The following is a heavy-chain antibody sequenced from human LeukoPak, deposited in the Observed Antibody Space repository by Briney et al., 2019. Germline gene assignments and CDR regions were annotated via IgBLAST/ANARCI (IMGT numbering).Heavy chain of an antibody. CDR1: GFTFNYAW. V-gene: IGHV3-15*01. CDR3: ITDIGGGSRAIDY. CDR2: IKSKTDGGTT. J-gene: IGHJ4*02. Sequence: GGSLRLSCATSGFTFNYAWMSWVRQAPGKGLEWVGCIKSKTDGGTTDYAAPVKGRFTISRDDSKNTLCLQMNSLKTEDTAVYYCITDIGGGSRAIDYWGQGTLVTVSS. D-gene: IGHD2-15*01.